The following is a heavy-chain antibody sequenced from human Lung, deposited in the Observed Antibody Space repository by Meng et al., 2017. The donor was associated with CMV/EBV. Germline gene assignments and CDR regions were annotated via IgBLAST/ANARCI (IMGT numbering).Heavy chain of an antibody. J-gene: IGHJ3*02. CDR3: ARVRTRGYSGYGADAFDI. D-gene: IGHD5-12*01. CDR1: GFTFSDYY. V-gene: IGHV3-11*04. CDR2: ISSSGSTI. Sequence: GGSLRLXCAASGFTFSDYYMSWIRQAPGKGLEWVSYISSSGSTIYYADSVKGRFTTSRDNAKNSLYLQMNSLRAEDTAVYYCARVRTRGYSGYGADAFDIWXQGTMVTVSS.